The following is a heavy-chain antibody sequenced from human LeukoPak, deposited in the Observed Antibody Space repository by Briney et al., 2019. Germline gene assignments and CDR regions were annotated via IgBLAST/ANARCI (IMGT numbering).Heavy chain of an antibody. D-gene: IGHD3-10*01. J-gene: IGHJ4*02. CDR1: GFTFSSYE. V-gene: IGHV3-48*03. CDR2: ISSSGSTI. CDR3: ARPLHTPITMVRGVIRY. Sequence: PGGSLRLSCAASGFTFSSYEMNWVRQAPGKGLEWVSYISSSGSTITYADSVKGRFTISRDNAKNSLYLQMNSLRAEDTAVYYCARPLHTPITMVRGVIRYWGQGTLVTVSS.